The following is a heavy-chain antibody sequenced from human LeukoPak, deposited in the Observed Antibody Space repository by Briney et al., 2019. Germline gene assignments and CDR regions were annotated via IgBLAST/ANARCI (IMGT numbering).Heavy chain of an antibody. V-gene: IGHV1-69*04. D-gene: IGHD1-26*01. J-gene: IGHJ4*02. CDR1: GGTFSSYT. CDR2: IIPILGIA. CDR3: AKDSTEPWRWELPVFFDY. Sequence: ASVKVSCKASGGTFSSYTISWVRQAPGQGLEWMGRIIPILGIANYAQKFQGRVTITADKSTSTAYMELSSLRSEDTAVYYCAKDSTEPWRWELPVFFDYWGQGTLVTVSS.